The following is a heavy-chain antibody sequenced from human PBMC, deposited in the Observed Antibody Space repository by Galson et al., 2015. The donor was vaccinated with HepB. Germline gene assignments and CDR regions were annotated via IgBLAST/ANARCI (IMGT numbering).Heavy chain of an antibody. D-gene: IGHD2-2*01. V-gene: IGHV3-30-3*01. CDR1: GFTFSSYA. J-gene: IGHJ2*01. CDR2: ISYDGSNK. Sequence: SLRLSCAASGFTFSSYAMHWVRQAPGKGLEWVAVISYDGSNKYYADSVKGRFTISRDNSKNTLYLQMNSLRAEDTAVYYCARVTYQQGFDLWGRGTLVTVSS. CDR3: ARVTYQQGFDL.